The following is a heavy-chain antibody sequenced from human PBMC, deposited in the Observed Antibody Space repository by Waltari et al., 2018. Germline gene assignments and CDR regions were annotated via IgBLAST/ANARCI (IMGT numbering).Heavy chain of an antibody. CDR3: ARDGRPYGGPNWFDP. J-gene: IGHJ5*02. Sequence: EVQLVASGGGLVQTGGSLRLYCQASGVRFSSNAMHWFRQAPGKGLEYFSDISGNGDSIYYADSVKCRFTISRDKSKNMLYLQMGSLRAEDMAVYYCARDGRPYGGPNWFDPWGQGTLVTVSS. V-gene: IGHV3-64*07. CDR1: GVRFSSNA. CDR2: ISGNGDSI. D-gene: IGHD3-10*01.